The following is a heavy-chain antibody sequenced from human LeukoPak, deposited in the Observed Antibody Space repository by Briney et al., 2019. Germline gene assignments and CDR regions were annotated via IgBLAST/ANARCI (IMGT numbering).Heavy chain of an antibody. D-gene: IGHD3-10*01. J-gene: IGHJ4*02. CDR3: ARPYYYGSGSFFDY. Sequence: SETLSLTCAVYGVSFSGYYWSWIRQPPGKGLEWIGEINHSGSTNYNPSLKSRVTISVDTSKNQFSLKLSSVTAADTAVYYCARPYYYGSGSFFDYWGQGTLVTVSS. V-gene: IGHV4-34*01. CDR2: INHSGST. CDR1: GVSFSGYY.